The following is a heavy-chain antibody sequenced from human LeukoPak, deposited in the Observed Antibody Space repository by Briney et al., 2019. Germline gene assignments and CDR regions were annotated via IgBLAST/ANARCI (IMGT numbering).Heavy chain of an antibody. J-gene: IGHJ4*02. D-gene: IGHD2-15*01. CDR2: INAKGSSA. CDR3: AKDSEDIVVVVAATLPDYFDY. Sequence: PGGPLRLSCAASGFTFSTYAISWSRQAPGKGLNWVSAINAKGSSAYYADSVKGRFTISRDNSKNTLCLQMNSLRAEDTAVYYCAKDSEDIVVVVAATLPDYFDYWGQGTLVTVSS. CDR1: GFTFSTYA. V-gene: IGHV3-23*01.